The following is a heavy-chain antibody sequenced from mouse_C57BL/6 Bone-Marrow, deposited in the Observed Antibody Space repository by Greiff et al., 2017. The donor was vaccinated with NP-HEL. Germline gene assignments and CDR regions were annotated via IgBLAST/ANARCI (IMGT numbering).Heavy chain of an antibody. Sequence: EVMLVESGGGLVQPGGSLKLSCAASGFTFSDYYMYWVRQTPEKRLEWVAYISNGGGSTYYPDTVKGRFTISRDNAKNTLYLQMSRLKSEDTAMYYCARHGYYGWFAYWGQGTLVTVSA. V-gene: IGHV5-12*01. J-gene: IGHJ3*01. CDR1: GFTFSDYY. CDR3: ARHGYYGWFAY. D-gene: IGHD2-3*01. CDR2: ISNGGGST.